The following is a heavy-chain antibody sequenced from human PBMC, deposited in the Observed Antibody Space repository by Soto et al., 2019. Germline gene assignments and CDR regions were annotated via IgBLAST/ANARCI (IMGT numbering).Heavy chain of an antibody. CDR1: GFTFSSYG. CDR3: ARDRMDCSGGSCYEFDI. J-gene: IGHJ4*02. Sequence: GGSLRLSCAASGFTFSSYGMHWVRQAPGKGLEWVAVIWYDGSNKYYADSVKGRFTISRDNSKNTLYLQMNSLRAEDTAVYYCARDRMDCSGGSCYEFDIXGQGTLVTVSS. V-gene: IGHV3-33*01. D-gene: IGHD2-15*01. CDR2: IWYDGSNK.